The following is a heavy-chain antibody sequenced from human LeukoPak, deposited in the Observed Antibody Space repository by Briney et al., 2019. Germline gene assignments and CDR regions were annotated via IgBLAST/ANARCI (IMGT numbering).Heavy chain of an antibody. D-gene: IGHD3-16*02. CDR1: GGSISSSSYY. CDR2: IYYSGST. Sequence: PSETLSLTRTVSGGSISSSSYYWGWIRQPPGKGLEWIGSIYYSGSTYYNPSLKSRVTISVDTSKNQFSLKLSSVTAADTAVYYCARELRGSSYTDNWFDPWGQGTLVTVSS. J-gene: IGHJ5*02. CDR3: ARELRGSSYTDNWFDP. V-gene: IGHV4-39*07.